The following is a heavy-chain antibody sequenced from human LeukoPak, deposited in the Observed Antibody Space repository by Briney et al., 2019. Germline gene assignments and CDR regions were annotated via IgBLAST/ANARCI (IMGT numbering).Heavy chain of an antibody. D-gene: IGHD4-17*01. Sequence: SETLSLTCTVSGGSISGYYWSWIRQPPGKGLEWIGYIYYSGSTNYNPSLKSRVTISVDTSKNQFSLKLSSVTAADTAVYYCARHGDDYGDYAIDYWGQGTLVTVSS. CDR1: GGSISGYY. CDR2: IYYSGST. V-gene: IGHV4-59*08. J-gene: IGHJ4*02. CDR3: ARHGDDYGDYAIDY.